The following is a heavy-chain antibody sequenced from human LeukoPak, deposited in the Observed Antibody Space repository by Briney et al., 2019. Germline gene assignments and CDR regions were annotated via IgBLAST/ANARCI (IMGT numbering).Heavy chain of an antibody. J-gene: IGHJ4*02. V-gene: IGHV3-33*01. CDR3: ARSNREFASGTGDF. CDR2: IWYDGSNI. CDR1: GISFSSHG. Sequence: GGSLRLSCAASGISFSSHGMHWVRQAPGKGLEWVAVIWYDGSNIYYADSVKGRFTISRDNAKNSLYLQMNSLRAEDTAVYYCARSNREFASGTGDFWGQGTLVTVSS. D-gene: IGHD3-10*01.